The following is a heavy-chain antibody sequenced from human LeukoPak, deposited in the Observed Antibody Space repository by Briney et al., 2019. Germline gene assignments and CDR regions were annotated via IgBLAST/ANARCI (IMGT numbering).Heavy chain of an antibody. Sequence: GGSLRLSCAASGFTFSSYSMNWVRQAPGNGLEWVSSISSSSSYIYYADSVKGRFTISRDNAKNSLYLQMNSLRAEDTAVYYCARGLFSYDAFDIWGQGTMVTVSS. J-gene: IGHJ3*02. CDR2: ISSSSSYI. CDR3: ARGLFSYDAFDI. CDR1: GFTFSSYS. V-gene: IGHV3-21*01.